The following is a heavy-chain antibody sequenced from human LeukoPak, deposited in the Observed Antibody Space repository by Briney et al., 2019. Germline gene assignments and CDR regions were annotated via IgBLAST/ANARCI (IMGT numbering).Heavy chain of an antibody. CDR3: ARDLSPGHSDLDYFDY. CDR2: ISYDGSNK. Sequence: GGSLRLSCAASGFTFSSYAMHWVRQAPGKGLEWVAVISYDGSNKYYADSVKGRFIISRDNSKNTLYLQMNSLRAEDTAVYYCARDLSPGHSDLDYFDYWGQGTLVTVSS. D-gene: IGHD2-8*02. J-gene: IGHJ4*02. V-gene: IGHV3-30*01. CDR1: GFTFSSYA.